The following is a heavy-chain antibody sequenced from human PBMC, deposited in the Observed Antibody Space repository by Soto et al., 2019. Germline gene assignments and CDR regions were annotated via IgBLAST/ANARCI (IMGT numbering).Heavy chain of an antibody. J-gene: IGHJ6*01. CDR1: GFPFSTYA. D-gene: IGHD1-26*01. CDR3: AKSLSSGAYRYYSMDV. V-gene: IGHV3-23*01. Sequence: EIQLLESGGGLVQPGGSLRLSCAASGFPFSTYAMSWVRQAPGKGLEWVSAISGTGGSTYYADSVKGRFTISSDNSKNTLSLQMNSLRAEDTAVYFCAKSLSSGAYRYYSMDVWGQGTTVTVSS. CDR2: ISGTGGST.